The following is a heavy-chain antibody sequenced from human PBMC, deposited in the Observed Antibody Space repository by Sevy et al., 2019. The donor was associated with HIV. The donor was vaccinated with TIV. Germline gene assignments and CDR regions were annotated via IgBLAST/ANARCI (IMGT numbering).Heavy chain of an antibody. D-gene: IGHD1-26*01. CDR1: GYTLTELS. CDR2: FDPEDGET. CDR3: AIDRVIVEAGGYWFDP. J-gene: IGHJ5*02. V-gene: IGHV1-24*01. Sequence: ASVKVSCKVSGYTLTELSMHWVRQAPGKGLEWMGGFDPEDGETIYAQKFQGRVTMTEDTSTDTAYMELSSLRSEDTAVYYCAIDRVIVEAGGYWFDPWGQGTLVTVSS.